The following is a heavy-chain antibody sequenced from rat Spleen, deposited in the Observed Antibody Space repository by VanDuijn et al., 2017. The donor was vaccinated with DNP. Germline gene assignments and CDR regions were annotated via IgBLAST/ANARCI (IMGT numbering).Heavy chain of an antibody. V-gene: IGHV2-72*01. CDR3: ARTYYDGYYHVRFAY. Sequence: QVQLKESGPGLMQPSETLSLTCTVSGFSLTSNGVGWVRQPLGKGLVWMGTIWAGGSTNYNSAVQSRLSISRDTSKSQVFLKMNSLQPEDTGTYYCARTYYDGYYHVRFAYWGQGTLVTVSS. CDR2: IWAGGST. J-gene: IGHJ3*01. D-gene: IGHD1-12*03. CDR1: GFSLTSNG.